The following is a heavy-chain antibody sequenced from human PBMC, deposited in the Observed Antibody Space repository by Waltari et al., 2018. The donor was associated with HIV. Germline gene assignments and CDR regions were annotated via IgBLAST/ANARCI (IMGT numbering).Heavy chain of an antibody. CDR3: AREKSAPRYHIAAAGHNCFDP. V-gene: IGHV1-46*01. Sequence: QVQLVQSGAEVKKPGASVKVSCKASGYTFTSYYMHWVRPAPGQGLEWMGIINPRGSTTSYAQKFQGRVTMTKDTSTSTVYMELSSLRSEDTAVYYCAREKSAPRYHIAAAGHNCFDPWGQGTLVTVSS. D-gene: IGHD6-13*01. CDR2: INPRGSTT. CDR1: GYTFTSYY. J-gene: IGHJ5*02.